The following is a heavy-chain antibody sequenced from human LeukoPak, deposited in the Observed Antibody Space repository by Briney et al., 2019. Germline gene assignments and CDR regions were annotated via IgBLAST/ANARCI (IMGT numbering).Heavy chain of an antibody. CDR2: ISAYNGNT. Sequence: GASVKVSCKASGYTFTSYGISWVRQAPGQGLEWMGWISAYNGNTNYAQKLQGRVTMTTDTSTSTAYMELRSLRSDDTAVYYCARDLSRYGSGSYFAYWGQGTLVTVSS. J-gene: IGHJ4*02. V-gene: IGHV1-18*01. D-gene: IGHD3-10*01. CDR3: ARDLSRYGSGSYFAY. CDR1: GYTFTSYG.